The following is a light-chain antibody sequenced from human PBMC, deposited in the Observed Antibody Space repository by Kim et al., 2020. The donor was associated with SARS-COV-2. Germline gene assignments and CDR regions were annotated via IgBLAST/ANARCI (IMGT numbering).Light chain of an antibody. J-gene: IGLJ1*01. CDR2: DNN. CDR1: SSNIGNNY. Sequence: GQKATIPCAGSSSNIGNNYVSWYQQLPGTAHKLLIYDNNKRPSGIPDRFSGAKSGTSATLDITGLQTGDEADYYCGTWDSSLRAGVFGTGTKVTVL. CDR3: GTWDSSLRAGV. V-gene: IGLV1-51*01.